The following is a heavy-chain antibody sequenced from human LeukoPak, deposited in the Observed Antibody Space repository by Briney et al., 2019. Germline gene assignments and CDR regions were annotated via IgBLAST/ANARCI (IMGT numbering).Heavy chain of an antibody. CDR3: ARSRTPSWYSPFDI. D-gene: IGHD2-21*01. J-gene: IGHJ3*02. CDR1: GFTFNNYR. V-gene: IGHV3-48*04. CDR2: ISNSGSVR. Sequence: GGSLRLSCAASGFTFNNYRMNWVRQAPGKGPEWVSYISNSGSVRYHADSVKGRFTISRDNTKNSLYLQMDSLRAEDTSVYYCARSRTPSWYSPFDIWGQGTMVTVSS.